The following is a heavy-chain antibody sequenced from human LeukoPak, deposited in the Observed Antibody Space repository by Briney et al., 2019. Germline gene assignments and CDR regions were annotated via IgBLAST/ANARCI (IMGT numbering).Heavy chain of an antibody. V-gene: IGHV3-21*01. CDR1: GFTFSSYS. Sequence: GGSLRLSCAASGFTFSSYSMNWVRQAPGKGLEWVSSISSSSSYIYYADSVKGRFTISRDNAKNSLYLQMNSLRAEDTAVYYCARGLGSSSRYYFDYWGQGTLVTVSS. D-gene: IGHD6-6*01. CDR3: ARGLGSSSRYYFDY. CDR2: ISSSSSYI. J-gene: IGHJ4*02.